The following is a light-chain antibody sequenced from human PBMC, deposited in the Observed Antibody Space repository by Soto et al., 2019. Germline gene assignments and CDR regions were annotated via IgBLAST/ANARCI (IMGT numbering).Light chain of an antibody. CDR1: SSDVGRYNR. J-gene: IGLJ1*01. CDR2: EVS. Sequence: QSALTQPPSVSGSPGQSVTVSCTGTSSDVGRYNRVSWYQQPPGTAPKLMIYEVSNRPSGVPDRFSGSKSGNTASLTISGLRAEDETDYYCCSYTSSSTYVLGTGTKLTGL. V-gene: IGLV2-18*02. CDR3: CSYTSSSTYV.